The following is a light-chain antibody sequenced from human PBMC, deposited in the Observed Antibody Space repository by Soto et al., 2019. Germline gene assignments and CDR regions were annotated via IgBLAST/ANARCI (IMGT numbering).Light chain of an antibody. V-gene: IGLV2-14*03. CDR3: TSWTTSTTVL. CDR1: SSDIGAYNF. Sequence: QSALTQPASVSGSPGQSITISCTGTSSDIGAYNFVSWYQQHPGKAPKLMLYDVNIRPSGVSNRFSGSKSGNTASLTISVLQAEDEADYYCTSWTTSTTVLFGGGTKVTVL. J-gene: IGLJ2*01. CDR2: DVN.